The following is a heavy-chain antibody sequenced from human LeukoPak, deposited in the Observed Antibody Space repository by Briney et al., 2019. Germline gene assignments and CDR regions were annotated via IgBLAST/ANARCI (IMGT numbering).Heavy chain of an antibody. J-gene: IGHJ4*02. CDR2: INPNSGGT. CDR3: ARDVGLWLLNRGD. V-gene: IGHV1-2*06. D-gene: IGHD5-24*01. Sequence: ASVKVSCKASGYTFTGYYMHWVRQAPGQGLEWMGRINPNSGGTNYAQKFQGRVTMTRDTSISTAYMELSRLRSDDTAVYYSARDVGLWLLNRGDWGQGTLVTVSS. CDR1: GYTFTGYY.